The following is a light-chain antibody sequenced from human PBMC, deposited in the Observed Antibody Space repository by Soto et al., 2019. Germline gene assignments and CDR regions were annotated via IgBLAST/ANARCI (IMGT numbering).Light chain of an antibody. Sequence: NFMLTQPNSVSESPGKTVTISCTRSSGSIASNYVQWYQQRPGSAPTTVIFEDNQRPSGVLDRFSGSIDSSSKSASLTISGLTTEDEADYYCQSYDSTNVVFGGGTKLTVL. CDR1: SGSIASNY. V-gene: IGLV6-57*03. J-gene: IGLJ2*01. CDR2: EDN. CDR3: QSYDSTNVV.